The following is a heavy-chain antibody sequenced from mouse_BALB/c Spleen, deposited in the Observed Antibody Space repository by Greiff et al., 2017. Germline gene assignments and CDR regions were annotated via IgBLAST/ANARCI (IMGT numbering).Heavy chain of an antibody. V-gene: IGHV2-9*02. CDR2: IWAGGST. CDR3: ARVYYRYDWFAY. Sequence: VKVVESGPGLVAPSQSLSITCTVSGFSLTSYGVHWVRQPPGKGLEWLGVIWAGGSTNYNSALMSRLSISKDNSKSQVFLKMNSLQTDDTAMYYCARVYYRYDWFAYWGQGTLVTVSA. D-gene: IGHD2-14*01. J-gene: IGHJ3*01. CDR1: GFSLTSYG.